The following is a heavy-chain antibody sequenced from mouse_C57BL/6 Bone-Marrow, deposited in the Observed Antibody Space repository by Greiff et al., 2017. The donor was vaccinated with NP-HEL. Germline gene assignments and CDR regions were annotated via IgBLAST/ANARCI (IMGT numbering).Heavy chain of an antibody. CDR1: GFTFSSYA. J-gene: IGHJ1*03. V-gene: IGHV5-4*01. CDR2: ISDGGSYT. Sequence: EVNLVESGGGLVKPGGSLKLSCAASGFTFSSYAMSWVRQTPEKRLEWVATISDGGSYTYYPDNVKGRFTISRDNAKNNLYLQMSHLKSEDTAMYYCARDSITTVVEDWYFDVWGTGTTVTVSS. CDR3: ARDSITTVVEDWYFDV. D-gene: IGHD1-1*01.